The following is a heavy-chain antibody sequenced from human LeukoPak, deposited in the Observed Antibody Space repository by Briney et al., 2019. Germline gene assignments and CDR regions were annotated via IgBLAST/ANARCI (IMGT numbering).Heavy chain of an antibody. CDR3: ARHRYYYDTPVGAPPAFDI. V-gene: IGHV4-34*01. CDR1: GGSFSGYY. CDR2: INHSGST. D-gene: IGHD3-22*01. J-gene: IGHJ3*02. Sequence: PSETLSLTCAVYGGSFSGYYWSWIRQPPGKGLEWIGEINHSGSTNYNPSLKSRVTISVDTSKNQFSLKLSSVTAADTAAYYCARHRYYYDTPVGAPPAFDIWGQGTMVTVSS.